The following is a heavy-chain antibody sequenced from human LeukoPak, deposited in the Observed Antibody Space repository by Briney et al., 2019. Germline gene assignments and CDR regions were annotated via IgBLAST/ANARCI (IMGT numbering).Heavy chain of an antibody. D-gene: IGHD3-10*01. CDR1: GFTVSDNY. CDR3: ARVGEGELGNWFDP. Sequence: PGRSLRLSCAVSGFTVSDNYITWVRQAPGKGLEWVSVIYANGNTYYGDSMQGRLTISRDKSKNTVFLQMNSLRVEDTAMYYCARVGEGELGNWFDPWGQGTLVTVSS. CDR2: IYANGNT. J-gene: IGHJ5*02. V-gene: IGHV3-53*01.